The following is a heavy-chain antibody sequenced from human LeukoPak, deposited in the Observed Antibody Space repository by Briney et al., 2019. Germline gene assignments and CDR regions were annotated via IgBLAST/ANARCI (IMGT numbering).Heavy chain of an antibody. CDR2: IDHSGST. J-gene: IGHJ4*02. D-gene: IGHD3-22*01. CDR1: GGSFSGYY. V-gene: IGHV4-34*01. Sequence: SETLSLTCAVYGGSFSGYYWSWIRQPPGKGLEWIGEIDHSGSTNYYPSLKSRVTISVDTSKNQFSLKLSSVTAADTAVYYCARRELHYDSSGYQTYYFDYWGQGTLVTVSS. CDR3: ARRELHYDSSGYQTYYFDY.